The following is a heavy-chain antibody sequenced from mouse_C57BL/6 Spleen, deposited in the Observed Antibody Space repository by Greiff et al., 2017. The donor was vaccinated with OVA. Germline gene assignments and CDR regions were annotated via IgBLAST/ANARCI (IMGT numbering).Heavy chain of an antibody. V-gene: IGHV1-72*01. CDR2: IDPNSGGT. D-gene: IGHD2-5*01. J-gene: IGHJ4*01. CDR3: ARSLAYYSNHGDAMDY. Sequence: VQLQQPGAELVKPGASVKLSCKASGYTFTSYCMHWVKQRPGRGLEWIGRIDPNSGGTKYNEKFKSKATLTVDKPSSTAYMQLSSLTSEDSAVYYCARSLAYYSNHGDAMDYWGQGTSVTVSS. CDR1: GYTFTSYC.